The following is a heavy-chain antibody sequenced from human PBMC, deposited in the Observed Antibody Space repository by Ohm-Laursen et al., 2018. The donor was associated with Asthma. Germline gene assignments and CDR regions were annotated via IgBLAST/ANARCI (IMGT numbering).Heavy chain of an antibody. J-gene: IGHJ5*02. CDR1: GFTFSSYN. Sequence: SLRLSCSAPGFTFSSYNMNWVRQAPGKGLEWVSSISHSGTYKYYADSVKGRFTISRDNARNSLDLQLSSLRAEDSALYYCARDTTSYHGSGSFDPWGQGTLVTVFS. V-gene: IGHV3-21*01. CDR2: ISHSGTYK. CDR3: ARDTTSYHGSGSFDP. D-gene: IGHD3-10*01.